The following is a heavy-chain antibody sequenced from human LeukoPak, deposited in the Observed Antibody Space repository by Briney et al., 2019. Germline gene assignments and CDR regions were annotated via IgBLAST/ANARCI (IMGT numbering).Heavy chain of an antibody. CDR2: INTKSGDT. D-gene: IGHD4-17*01. CDR1: GYIFTGYY. J-gene: IGHJ1*01. CDR3: ATLLNGDYSPSAEYFQH. V-gene: IGHV1-2*02. Sequence: ASVRVSCKASGYIFTGYYMHWVRQAPGQGLEWMGWINTKSGDTKCALKFQGRVTMTTDTSISTAYLELSSLTSDDTAVFYCATLLNGDYSPSAEYFQHWGQGTLVTVSS.